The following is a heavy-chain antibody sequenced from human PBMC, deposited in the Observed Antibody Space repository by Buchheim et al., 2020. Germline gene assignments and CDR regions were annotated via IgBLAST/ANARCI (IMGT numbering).Heavy chain of an antibody. CDR1: GFTFDDFT. Sequence: EVQLVESGGGVVQPGGSLRLSCSASGFTFDDFTMHWVRQVPGKGLEWVSLISWDGVTTYYGDSVKGRFTISRDNSRNSLYLQMNSLRKEDSALYYCTKGGGSGFGDPWGQGTL. D-gene: IGHD3-22*01. V-gene: IGHV3-43*01. CDR3: TKGGGSGFGDP. CDR2: ISWDGVTT. J-gene: IGHJ5*02.